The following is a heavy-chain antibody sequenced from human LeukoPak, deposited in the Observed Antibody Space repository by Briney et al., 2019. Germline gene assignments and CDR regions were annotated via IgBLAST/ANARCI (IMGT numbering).Heavy chain of an antibody. D-gene: IGHD6-13*01. CDR2: ISSSSSYT. CDR3: ARVAADYYYGMDV. J-gene: IGHJ6*02. V-gene: IGHV3-11*06. CDR1: GFTFSDYY. Sequence: GGSLRLSCAASGFTFSDYYMSWIRQAPGKGLEWVSYISSSSSYTNYADSVKGRFTISRENAKNSLYLQMNSLRAEDTAVYYCARVAADYYYGMDVWGQGTTVTVSS.